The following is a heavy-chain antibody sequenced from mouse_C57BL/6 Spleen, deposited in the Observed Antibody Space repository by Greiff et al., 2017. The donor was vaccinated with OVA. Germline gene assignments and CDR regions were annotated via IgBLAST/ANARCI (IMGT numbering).Heavy chain of an antibody. CDR2: IYPGDGDT. CDR3: ARSRTGAGTLDY. Sequence: QVQLKQSGAELVKPGASGRISCKASGNAFGSSGWTGVKQRPGKGLEGIGQIYPGDGDTNYNGKFKGKATLTADKSSSTAYMQLSSLTSEDSAVYFCARSRTGAGTLDYWGQGTTLTVSS. J-gene: IGHJ2*01. V-gene: IGHV1-80*01. D-gene: IGHD4-1*01. CDR1: GNAFGSSG.